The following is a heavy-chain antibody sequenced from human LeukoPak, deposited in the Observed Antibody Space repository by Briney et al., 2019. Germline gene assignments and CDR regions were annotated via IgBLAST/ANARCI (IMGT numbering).Heavy chain of an antibody. CDR2: INPNSGGT. Sequence: ASVKVSCKASGYTFTGYYMHWVRQAPGQGLEWIGWINPNSGGTNYAQKFQGRVTMTRDTPISTAYMELSRLRSDDTAVYYCNIVGATIIDYWGQGTLVTVSS. V-gene: IGHV1-2*02. CDR3: NIVGATIIDY. J-gene: IGHJ4*02. CDR1: GYTFTGYY. D-gene: IGHD1-26*01.